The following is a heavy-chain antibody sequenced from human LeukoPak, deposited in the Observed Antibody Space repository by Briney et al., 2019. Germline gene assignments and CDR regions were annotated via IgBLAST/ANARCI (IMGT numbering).Heavy chain of an antibody. D-gene: IGHD3-22*01. Sequence: SETQSLTCTVSGGSISSGGYYWSWIRQHPGKGLEWIGYIYYSGSTYYNPSLKSRVTISVDTSKNQFSLKLSSVTAADTAVYYCARFSVGVVITIFDYWGQGTLVTVSS. CDR2: IYYSGST. J-gene: IGHJ4*02. V-gene: IGHV4-31*03. CDR1: GGSISSGGYY. CDR3: ARFSVGVVITIFDY.